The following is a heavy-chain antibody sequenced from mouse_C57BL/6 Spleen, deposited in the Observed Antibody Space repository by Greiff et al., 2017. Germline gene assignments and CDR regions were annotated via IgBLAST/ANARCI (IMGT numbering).Heavy chain of an antibody. J-gene: IGHJ2*01. D-gene: IGHD1-1*01. Sequence: EVQLQQSGAELVRPGASVKLSCTASGFNIKDYYMHWVKQRPEQGLEWIGRIDPEDGDTEYAPKFQGKATMTADTSSNTAYLQLSSLTSEDTAVYYCSFYYYGSSAFDSWGQGTTLTVSS. CDR3: SFYYYGSSAFDS. V-gene: IGHV14-1*01. CDR1: GFNIKDYY. CDR2: IDPEDGDT.